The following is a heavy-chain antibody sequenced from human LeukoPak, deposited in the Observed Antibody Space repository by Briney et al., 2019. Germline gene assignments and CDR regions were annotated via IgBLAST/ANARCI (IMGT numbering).Heavy chain of an antibody. V-gene: IGHV1-8*01. CDR3: ARGITMVRGVKKGWFDP. J-gene: IGHJ5*02. CDR2: MNPNSGNT. CDR1: GYTFTSYD. D-gene: IGHD3-10*01. Sequence: SVKVSCKASGYTFTSYDISWVRQATGQGLEWMGWMNPNSGNTGYAQKFQGRVTMTRNTSISTAYMELSSLRSEDTAVYYCARGITMVRGVKKGWFDPWGQGTLVTVSS.